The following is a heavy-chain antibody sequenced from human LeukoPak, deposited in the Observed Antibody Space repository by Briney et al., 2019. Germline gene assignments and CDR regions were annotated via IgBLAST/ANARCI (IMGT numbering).Heavy chain of an antibody. CDR1: VGPSVVTT. CDR2: FNHRGST. Sequence: PSETLSSPALSMVGPSVVTTGAGSASPPGKGLEWMGEFNHRGSTNYNPSLKSRVTISVDTSKNQFSLKLSSVTAADTAVYYCARARNPPVSRVQYYYYYGMDVWGQGTTVTVSS. V-gene: IGHV4-34*01. CDR3: ARARNPPVSRVQYYYYYGMDV. J-gene: IGHJ6*02. D-gene: IGHD1-14*01.